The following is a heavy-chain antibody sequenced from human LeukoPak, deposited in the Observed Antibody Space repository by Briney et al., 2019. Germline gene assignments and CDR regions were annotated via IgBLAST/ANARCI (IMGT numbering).Heavy chain of an antibody. D-gene: IGHD5-18*01. CDR1: GYTFTGYY. J-gene: IGHJ4*02. V-gene: IGHV1-2*06. CDR2: INPNSGGT. CDR3: ARDPSDGYSYGSGFDY. Sequence: ASVNVSCKASGYTFTGYYMHWVRQAPGQGLEWMGRINPNSGGTNYAQKFQGRVTMTRDTSISTAYMELSRLRSDDTAVYYCARDPSDGYSYGSGFDYWGQGTLVTVSS.